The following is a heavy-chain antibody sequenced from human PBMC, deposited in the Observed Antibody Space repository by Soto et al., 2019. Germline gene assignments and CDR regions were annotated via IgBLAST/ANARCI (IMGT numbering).Heavy chain of an antibody. D-gene: IGHD1-26*01. J-gene: IGHJ4*02. CDR2: IYPGDSDT. CDR1: GYSFTSYW. Sequence: GESLKISCKGSGYSFTSYWIGWVRQMPGKGLEWMGIIYPGDSDTRYSPSFQGQVTISADKSISTAYLQWSSLKASDTAMYYCARHVWPRGWELPMDYWGQGTLVTVSS. V-gene: IGHV5-51*01. CDR3: ARHVWPRGWELPMDY.